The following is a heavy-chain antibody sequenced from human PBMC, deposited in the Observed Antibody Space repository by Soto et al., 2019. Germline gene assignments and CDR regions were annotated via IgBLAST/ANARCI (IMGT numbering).Heavy chain of an antibody. CDR1: GYTFTSYD. V-gene: IGHV1-8*01. CDR3: AREDSSSWYIYAFDI. Sequence: GASVKVSCKASGYTFTSYDINWVRQATGQGLEWMGWMNPNSGNTGYAQKFQGRVTMTRNTSISAAYMELSSLRSEDTAVYYCAREDSSSWYIYAFDIWGQGIVVTVSS. D-gene: IGHD6-13*01. CDR2: MNPNSGNT. J-gene: IGHJ3*02.